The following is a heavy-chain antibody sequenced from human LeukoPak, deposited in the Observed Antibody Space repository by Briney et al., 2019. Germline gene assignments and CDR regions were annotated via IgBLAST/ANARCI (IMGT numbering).Heavy chain of an antibody. CDR1: GGSISSYY. V-gene: IGHV4-59*01. D-gene: IGHD1-26*01. Sequence: SETLSLTCTVSGGSISSYYXXXIRQPPGKXXXXXXXXYYSGSTNYNPSLKSRXTISXXTSKNQFSLKLSSVTAADTAVYYCARAPSGSYPYYYYMDVWGKGTTVTVSS. CDR3: ARAPSGSYPYYYYMDV. CDR2: XYYSGST. J-gene: IGHJ6*03.